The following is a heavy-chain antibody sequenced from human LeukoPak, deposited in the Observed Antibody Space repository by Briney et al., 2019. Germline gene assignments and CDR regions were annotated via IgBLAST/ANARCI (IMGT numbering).Heavy chain of an antibody. V-gene: IGHV3-30*04. D-gene: IGHD6-13*01. CDR3: AKDYSSSWYLYFDY. Sequence: GGSLRLSCAASGFTFSSYAMHWVRQAPGKGLEWVAVISYDGSNKYYADSVKGRFTISRDNSKNTLYLQMNSLRAEDTAVYYCAKDYSSSWYLYFDYWGQGTLVTVSS. CDR2: ISYDGSNK. J-gene: IGHJ4*02. CDR1: GFTFSSYA.